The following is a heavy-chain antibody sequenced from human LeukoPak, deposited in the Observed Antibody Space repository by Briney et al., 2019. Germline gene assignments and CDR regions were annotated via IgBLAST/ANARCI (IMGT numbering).Heavy chain of an antibody. Sequence: PSETLSLTCTVSGGSIGTYYWSWIRQPPGKGLEWIGYIYYSGSTNYNPSLKSRVTISLDTSKNQFSLKLSSLTAADTAVYYCARRVAGESRAFDIWGQGTMVTVSS. J-gene: IGHJ3*02. CDR3: ARRVAGESRAFDI. CDR1: GGSIGTYY. D-gene: IGHD3-10*01. V-gene: IGHV4-59*01. CDR2: IYYSGST.